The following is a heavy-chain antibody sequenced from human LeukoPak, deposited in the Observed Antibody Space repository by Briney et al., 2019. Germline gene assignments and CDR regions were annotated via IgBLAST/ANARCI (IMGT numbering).Heavy chain of an antibody. CDR2: IYTSGST. D-gene: IGHD3-10*01. V-gene: IGHV4-61*02. Sequence: KTSETLSLTCTVSGGSISSGSYYWSWIRQPAGKGLEWIGRIYTSGSTNYNPSLKSRVTISVDTSKNQFSLKLSSVTAADTAVYYCARSLYYYGSGSYRRPPELGFDPWGQGTLVTVSS. J-gene: IGHJ5*02. CDR1: GGSISSGSYY. CDR3: ARSLYYYGSGSYRRPPELGFDP.